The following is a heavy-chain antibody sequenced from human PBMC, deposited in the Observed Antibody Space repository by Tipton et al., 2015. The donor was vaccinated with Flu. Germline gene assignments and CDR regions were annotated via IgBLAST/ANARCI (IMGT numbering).Heavy chain of an antibody. CDR2: IHRSGTT. D-gene: IGHD4-11*01. CDR1: GDSIRSSNYY. J-gene: IGHJ6*02. V-gene: IGHV4-39*07. Sequence: GLVKPSETLSLTCGVSGDSIRSSNYYWAWIRQPPGQGLDWIGNIHRSGTTYINPSLKSRVTLSVDRSQNQFSLRLSSVTAADTAVYYCARTTYDYTNFGTPGAYGMDVWGQGTTVTVS. CDR3: ARTTYDYTNFGTPGAYGMDV.